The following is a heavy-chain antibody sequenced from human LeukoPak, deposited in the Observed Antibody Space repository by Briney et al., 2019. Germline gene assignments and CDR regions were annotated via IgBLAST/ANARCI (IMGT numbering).Heavy chain of an antibody. V-gene: IGHV1-2*06. CDR3: AKADYGDYTVDP. CDR1: GYTFTGYY. Sequence: ASVKVSCKASGYTFTGYYMHWVRQAPGQGLEWMGRINPNSGGTNYAQKFQGRVTMTRDTSISTAYMELSRLRSGDTAVYYCAKADYGDYTVDPWGQGTLVTVSS. D-gene: IGHD4-17*01. CDR2: INPNSGGT. J-gene: IGHJ5*02.